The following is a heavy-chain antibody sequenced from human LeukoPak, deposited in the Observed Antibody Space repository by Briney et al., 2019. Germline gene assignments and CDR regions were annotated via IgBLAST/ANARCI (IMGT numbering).Heavy chain of an antibody. CDR3: ARAADIHYDFWSGYFDC. Sequence: KPSETLSLTCAVSGGSISSGGYSWSWIRQPPGKGLEWIGYIYHSGSTYYNPSLKSRVTISVDRSKNQFSLKLSSVTAADTAVYYCARAADIHYDFWSGYFDCWGQGTLVTVSS. V-gene: IGHV4-30-2*01. J-gene: IGHJ4*02. CDR1: GGSISSGGYS. D-gene: IGHD3-3*01. CDR2: IYHSGST.